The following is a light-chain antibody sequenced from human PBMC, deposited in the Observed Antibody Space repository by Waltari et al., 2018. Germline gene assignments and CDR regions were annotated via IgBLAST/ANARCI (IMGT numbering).Light chain of an antibody. CDR3: QSFDMSNWV. CDR1: SGNIASNF. V-gene: IGLV6-57*04. CDR2: EDD. Sequence: NFMLTQPHSVSESPMKTVTISCTRSSGNIASNFVQWYQQRPGSAPTTVSYEDDQRPSLFPDRFPGSIDTSSTSASLTISGLKTDDEADYYCQSFDMSNWVFGGGTKLTVL. J-gene: IGLJ3*02.